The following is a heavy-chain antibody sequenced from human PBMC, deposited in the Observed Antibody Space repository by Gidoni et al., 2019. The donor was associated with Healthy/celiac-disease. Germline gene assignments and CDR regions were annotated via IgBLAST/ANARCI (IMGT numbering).Heavy chain of an antibody. Sequence: QLQLQESGPGLVKPSETLSLTCTVSGVSISSSSYYWGWIRQPPGKGLEWIGSIYYSGRTYYNPSLKSRVTISVDTSKNQFSLKLSSVTAADTAVYYCARNPAQWLADYWGQGTLVTVSS. CDR3: ARNPAQWLADY. J-gene: IGHJ4*02. CDR1: GVSISSSSYY. CDR2: IYYSGRT. D-gene: IGHD6-19*01. V-gene: IGHV4-39*01.